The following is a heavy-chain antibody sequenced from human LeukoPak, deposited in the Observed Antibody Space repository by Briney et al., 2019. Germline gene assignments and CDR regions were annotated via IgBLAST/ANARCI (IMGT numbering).Heavy chain of an antibody. D-gene: IGHD5-18*01. J-gene: IGHJ4*02. Sequence: PGGSLRLSCAASGFTFSSYAMSWVRQAPGKGLEWVSAISGSGGSTCYADSVKGRFTISRDNSKNTLYLQMNSLRAEDTAVYSCAKEGGYSYGSPVFDYWGQGTLVTVSS. V-gene: IGHV3-23*01. CDR3: AKEGGYSYGSPVFDY. CDR1: GFTFSSYA. CDR2: ISGSGGST.